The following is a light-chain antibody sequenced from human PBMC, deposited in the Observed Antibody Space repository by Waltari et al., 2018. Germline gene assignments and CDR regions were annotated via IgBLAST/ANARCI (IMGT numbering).Light chain of an antibody. CDR2: EIS. J-gene: IGLJ3*02. Sequence: SALTQPASVSASPGQSITISCTGTSSDVGGYNFVSWYQQHPGKAPQVIIFEISKRPSGVSNRFSGSKSGNTASLTIYGLQAEDEANYYCCAYVGYSTWVFGGGTKLTVV. V-gene: IGLV2-23*02. CDR3: CAYVGYSTWV. CDR1: SSDVGGYNF.